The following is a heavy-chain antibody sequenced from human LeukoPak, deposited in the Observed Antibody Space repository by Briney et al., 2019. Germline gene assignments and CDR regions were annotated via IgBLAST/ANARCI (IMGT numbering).Heavy chain of an antibody. J-gene: IGHJ3*02. CDR1: GFTFSSYW. CDR2: INSDGSST. V-gene: IGHV3-74*01. D-gene: IGHD1-26*01. Sequence: GGSLRLSCAASGFTFSSYWMHWVRQAPGKGLVWVSRINSDGSSTSYADSVKGRFTISRDNAKNTLYLQMNSLRAEDTAVYYCARGRWELPGGDAFDIWGQGTMVTVSS. CDR3: ARGRWELPGGDAFDI.